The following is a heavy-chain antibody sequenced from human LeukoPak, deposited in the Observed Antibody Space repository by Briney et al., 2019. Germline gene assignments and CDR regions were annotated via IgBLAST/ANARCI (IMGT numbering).Heavy chain of an antibody. CDR3: AKANWVSNADAVW. J-gene: IGHJ4*02. D-gene: IGHD1-1*01. CDR2: IRGCGET. V-gene: IGHV3-23*01. CDR1: GFTFSSYW. Sequence: GGSLTLSCAASGFTFSSYWMSWVRQAPARGPEWVSSIRGCGETFYADSVKGRFTLSRDDSRNTVYLQLNNLRVEDTAIYYCAKANWVSNADAVWWGQGAQVADSS.